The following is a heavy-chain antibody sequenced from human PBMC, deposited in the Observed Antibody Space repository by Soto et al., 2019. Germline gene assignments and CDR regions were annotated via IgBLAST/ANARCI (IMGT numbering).Heavy chain of an antibody. J-gene: IGHJ4*02. CDR1: GYTFTSYG. V-gene: IGHV1-18*01. CDR2: ISAYNGNT. D-gene: IGHD2-15*01. CDR3: ARDLSDCSGGSCCGNDY. Sequence: ASVKVSCKASGYTFTSYGISWVRQAPGQGLEWMGWISAYNGNTNYAQKLQGRVTMTTDTSTSTAYMELRSLRSDDTAVYYCARDLSDCSGGSCCGNDYWGQGTLVTVSS.